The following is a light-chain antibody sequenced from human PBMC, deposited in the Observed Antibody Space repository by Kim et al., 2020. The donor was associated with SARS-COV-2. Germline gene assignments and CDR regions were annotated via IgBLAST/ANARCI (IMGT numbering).Light chain of an antibody. CDR3: QQYNSYSSYT. V-gene: IGKV1-5*03. CDR1: QSISSW. Sequence: DIQMTQSPSTLSASVGDRVTITCRASQSISSWLAWYQQKPGKAPKLLIYKASSLESGVPSRFSGSGSGTEFTLTISSLQPDDFATYYCQQYNSYSSYTFGQWTKLEI. J-gene: IGKJ2*01. CDR2: KAS.